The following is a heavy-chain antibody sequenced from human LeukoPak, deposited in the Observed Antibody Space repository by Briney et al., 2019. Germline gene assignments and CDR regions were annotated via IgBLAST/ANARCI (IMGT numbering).Heavy chain of an antibody. J-gene: IGHJ4*02. D-gene: IGHD5-18*01. CDR3: AKVGEWIQLWLIDY. Sequence: GGSLRLSCAASGFTFSSYAMSWVRQAPGEGLEWVSAISGSGGSTYYADSVKGRFTISRDNSKNTLYLQMNSLRAEDTAVYSCAKVGEWIQLWLIDYWGQGTLVTVSS. V-gene: IGHV3-23*01. CDR2: ISGSGGST. CDR1: GFTFSSYA.